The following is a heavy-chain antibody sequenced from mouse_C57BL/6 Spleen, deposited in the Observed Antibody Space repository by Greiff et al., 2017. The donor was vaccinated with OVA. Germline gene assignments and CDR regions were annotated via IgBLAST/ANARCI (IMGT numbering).Heavy chain of an antibody. V-gene: IGHV1-69*01. CDR1: GYTFTSYW. CDR3: ARLSHDVGY. CDR2: IDPSDSYT. Sequence: VQLQQPGAELVMPGASVKLSCKASGYTFTSYWMHWVKQRPGQGLEWIGEIDPSDSYTNYNQKFKGKSTLTVDKSSSTAYMQLSSLTSEDSAVYYCARLSHDVGYWGQGTTLTVSS. D-gene: IGHD2-12*01. J-gene: IGHJ2*01.